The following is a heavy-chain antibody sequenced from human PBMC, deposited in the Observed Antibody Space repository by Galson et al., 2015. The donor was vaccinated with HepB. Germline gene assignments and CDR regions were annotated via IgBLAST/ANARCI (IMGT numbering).Heavy chain of an antibody. J-gene: IGHJ6*03. V-gene: IGHV1-69*01. CDR2: IIPIFGTA. Sequence: SCKASGGTFSSYAISWVRQAPGQGLEWMGGIIPIFGTANYAQKFQGRVTITADESTSTAYMELSSLRSEDTAVYYCARVPVIATRYYYYMDVWGKGTTVTVSS. CDR1: GGTFSSYA. D-gene: IGHD6-6*01. CDR3: ARVPVIATRYYYYMDV.